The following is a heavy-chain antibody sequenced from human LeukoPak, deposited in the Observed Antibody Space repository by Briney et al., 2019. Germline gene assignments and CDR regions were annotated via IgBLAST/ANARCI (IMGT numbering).Heavy chain of an antibody. CDR1: GYRFSNYW. Sequence: GESLKISCKGSGYRFSNYWIGWVRQMPGKGLEWMGIVYPDDSDTRYSPSFQGQVTISADKSISTAYLQWSSLKASDTAMYYCAIGGDSTTSCYRCFNFWGQGTLVTVSS. V-gene: IGHV5-51*01. J-gene: IGHJ4*02. D-gene: IGHD2-2*02. CDR2: VYPDDSDT. CDR3: AIGGDSTTSCYRCFNF.